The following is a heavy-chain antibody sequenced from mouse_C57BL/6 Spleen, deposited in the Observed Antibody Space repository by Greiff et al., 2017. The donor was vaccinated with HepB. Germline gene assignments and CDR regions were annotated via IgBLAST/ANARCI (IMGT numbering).Heavy chain of an antibody. J-gene: IGHJ3*01. CDR1: GYSITSGYD. D-gene: IGHD2-4*01. Sequence: EVQGVESGPGMVKPSQSLSLTCTVTGYSITSGYDWHWIRHFPGNKLEWMGYISYSGSTNYNPSLKSRISITHDTSKNHFFLKLNSVTTEDTATYYCARDDYDGGIAYWGQGTLVTVSA. V-gene: IGHV3-1*01. CDR3: ARDDYDGGIAY. CDR2: ISYSGST.